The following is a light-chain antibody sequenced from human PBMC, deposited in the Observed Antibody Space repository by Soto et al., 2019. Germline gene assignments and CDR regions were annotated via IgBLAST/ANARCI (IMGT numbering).Light chain of an antibody. Sequence: DIVMTQSPDSLAVSLGERATINCKSSQSVFYSPNNKNYLAWYQQKAGQPPKLLIYWASTRESGVPDRFSGSGSGTDFTLTISNLRAEDVAIYFCQQHFKTPWTFGQGTKVEIK. CDR3: QQHFKTPWT. CDR2: WAS. J-gene: IGKJ1*01. CDR1: QSVFYSPNNKNY. V-gene: IGKV4-1*01.